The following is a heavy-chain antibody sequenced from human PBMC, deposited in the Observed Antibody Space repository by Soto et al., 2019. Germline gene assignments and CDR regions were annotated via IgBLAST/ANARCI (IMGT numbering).Heavy chain of an antibody. CDR1: GFTFSSYV. D-gene: IGHD4-17*01. J-gene: IGHJ6*02. Sequence: PGGSLRLSCAASGFTFSSYVMSWVRQAPGKGLEWVSAISGSGGSTYYADSVKGRFTISRDNSKNTLYLQMNSLRAEDTAVYYCAKGPLLATVTTNDGMDVWGQGTTVTVSS. CDR2: ISGSGGST. CDR3: AKGPLLATVTTNDGMDV. V-gene: IGHV3-23*01.